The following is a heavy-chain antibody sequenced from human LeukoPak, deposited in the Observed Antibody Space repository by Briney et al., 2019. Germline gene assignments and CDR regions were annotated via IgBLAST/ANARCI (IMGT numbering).Heavy chain of an antibody. CDR3: AKGYCRGISCYSDY. J-gene: IGHJ4*02. V-gene: IGHV3-21*01. CDR2: ISSSSSYI. D-gene: IGHD2-2*02. Sequence: GGSLRLSCAASGFTFSSYSMNWVRQAPGKGLEWVSSISSSSSYIYYADSVKGRFTISRDNAKNSLYLQMNSLRAEDTAVYYCAKGYCRGISCYSDYWGQGTLVTVSS. CDR1: GFTFSSYS.